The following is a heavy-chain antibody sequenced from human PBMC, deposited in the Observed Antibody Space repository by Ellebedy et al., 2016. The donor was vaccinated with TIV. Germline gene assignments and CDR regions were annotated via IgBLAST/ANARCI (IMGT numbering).Heavy chain of an antibody. CDR2: IKQDGSVK. J-gene: IGHJ4*02. CDR1: GFTFSSYW. Sequence: GGSLRLXCAASGFTFSSYWMHWVRQAPGKGLEWVANIKQDGSVKKYVDSVKGRFTISRDNGKNSLYLQMNSLRGEDTAVHYCAREVGGGGAYWGQGTLVTVSS. CDR3: AREVGGGGAY. V-gene: IGHV3-7*01. D-gene: IGHD2-21*01.